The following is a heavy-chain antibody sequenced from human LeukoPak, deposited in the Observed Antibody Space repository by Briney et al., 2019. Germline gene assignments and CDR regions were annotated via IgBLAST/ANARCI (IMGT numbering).Heavy chain of an antibody. CDR3: ARVWSPSGSYSI. CDR2: IYTSGST. V-gene: IGHV4-59*10. Sequence: SETLSLTCAVYGGSFSGYYWSWIRQPPGKGLEWIGRIYTSGSTNYNPSLKSRVTMSVDTSKNQFSLKLSSVTAADTAVYYCARVWSPSGSYSIWGQGTMVTVSS. D-gene: IGHD1-26*01. CDR1: GGSFSGYY. J-gene: IGHJ3*02.